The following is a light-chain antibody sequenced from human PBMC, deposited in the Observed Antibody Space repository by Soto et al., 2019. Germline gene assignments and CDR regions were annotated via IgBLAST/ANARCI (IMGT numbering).Light chain of an antibody. CDR3: QQSYSTPMYT. Sequence: DIQMTQSPSSLSASVGDRVTITCRASQSISSYLNWYQQKPGKAPKLLIYAASILQSGVPSRFSGSGSGTDFTLTISSLPPEDFATYDGQQSYSTPMYTFGQGTKLEIK. CDR2: AAS. CDR1: QSISSY. V-gene: IGKV1-39*01. J-gene: IGKJ2*01.